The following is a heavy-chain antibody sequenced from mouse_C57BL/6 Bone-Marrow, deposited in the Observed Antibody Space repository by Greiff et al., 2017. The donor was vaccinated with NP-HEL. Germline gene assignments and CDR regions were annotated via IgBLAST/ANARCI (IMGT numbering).Heavy chain of an antibody. CDR1: GYTFTDYY. Sequence: VQLQQSGAELVRPGASVKLSCKASGYTFTDYYINWVKQRPGQGLEWIARIYPGSGNTYYNEKFKGKATLTAEKSSSTAYMQLSSLTSEDSAVYFCARLGYSNGYYAMDYWGQGTSVTVSS. D-gene: IGHD2-5*01. CDR2: IYPGSGNT. J-gene: IGHJ4*01. V-gene: IGHV1-76*01. CDR3: ARLGYSNGYYAMDY.